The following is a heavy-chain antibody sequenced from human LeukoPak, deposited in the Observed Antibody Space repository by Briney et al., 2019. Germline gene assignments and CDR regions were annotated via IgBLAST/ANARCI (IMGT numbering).Heavy chain of an antibody. Sequence: SETLSLTCTVSGGSISIYYWSWIRQPPGKGLEWIGYINYSGSTNYNPSLESRVTISVDTSKNQFSLKLTSVTAADTALYYCARDLELGYWGQGTLVTVSS. D-gene: IGHD2/OR15-2a*01. J-gene: IGHJ4*02. CDR2: INYSGST. CDR3: ARDLELGY. CDR1: GGSISIYY. V-gene: IGHV4-59*01.